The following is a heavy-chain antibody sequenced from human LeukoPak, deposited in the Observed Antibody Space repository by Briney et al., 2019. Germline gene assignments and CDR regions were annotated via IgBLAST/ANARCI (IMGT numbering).Heavy chain of an antibody. V-gene: IGHV3-66*01. J-gene: IGHJ4*02. CDR1: GFTVSSNY. D-gene: IGHD4-17*01. CDR2: IYSGGST. Sequence: GGSLRLSCAAPGFTVSSNYMSWVRQAPGKGLEWVSVIYSGGSTYYADSVKGRFTISRDNSKNTLYLQMNSLRAEDTAVYYCARVFSVYYGDYDYWGQGTLVTVSS. CDR3: ARVFSVYYGDYDY.